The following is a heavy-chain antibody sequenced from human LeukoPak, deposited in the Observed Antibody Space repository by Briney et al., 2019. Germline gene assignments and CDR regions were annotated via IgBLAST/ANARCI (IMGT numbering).Heavy chain of an antibody. CDR1: GVSISSDY. Sequence: SETLSLTCTVSGVSISSDYWSWIRQPPGKGLEWLGYIYYRGSTNYNPSLKSRVTISVDTSKNQFSLKLSSVTAADTAVYYCARLSGYSSGHYYSDYWGQGTLVTVSS. CDR2: IYYRGST. V-gene: IGHV4-59*01. J-gene: IGHJ4*02. CDR3: ARLSGYSSGHYYSDY. D-gene: IGHD3-22*01.